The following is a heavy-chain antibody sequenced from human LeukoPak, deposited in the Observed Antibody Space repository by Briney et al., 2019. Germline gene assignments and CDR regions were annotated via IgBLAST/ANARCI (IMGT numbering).Heavy chain of an antibody. Sequence: ASVKVSCKACVYTFTSYGISWVRQAPGQGLEWMGWISAYNGNTNYAQKLHGRVTMTTDTSTSTAYMELRSLRSDDTAVYYCARALGHLPHDYWGQGTLVTVSS. CDR1: VYTFTSYG. CDR3: ARALGHLPHDY. CDR2: ISAYNGNT. J-gene: IGHJ4*02. V-gene: IGHV1-18*01.